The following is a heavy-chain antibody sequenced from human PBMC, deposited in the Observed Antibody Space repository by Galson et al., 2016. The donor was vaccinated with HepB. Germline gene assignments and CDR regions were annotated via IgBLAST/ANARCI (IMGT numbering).Heavy chain of an antibody. Sequence: SETLSLTCTVSGGSIRSSSYYWGWIRQPPGKGLEWIGSIYYSGSTYYNPSLKSPVTISVDTSKNQFSLRLSSVTAADTAMYYGVVERFRELSFDYWGQGTLVTVSS. CDR3: VVERFRELSFDY. CDR1: GGSIRSSSYY. V-gene: IGHV4-39*01. J-gene: IGHJ4*02. D-gene: IGHD3-10*01. CDR2: IYYSGST.